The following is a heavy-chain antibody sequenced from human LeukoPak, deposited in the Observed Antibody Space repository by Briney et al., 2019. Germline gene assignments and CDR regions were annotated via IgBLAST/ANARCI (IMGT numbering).Heavy chain of an antibody. CDR3: ARSSGYYSLPNY. CDR1: GFTFSSYW. J-gene: IGHJ4*02. Sequence: GGSLRLSCAASGFTFSSYWMSWVRQAPGKGLEWVAVISYDGSNKYYADSVKGRFTISRDNSKNTLYLQMNSLRAEDTAVYYCARSSGYYSLPNYWGQGTLVTVSS. CDR2: ISYDGSNK. V-gene: IGHV3-30-3*01. D-gene: IGHD3-22*01.